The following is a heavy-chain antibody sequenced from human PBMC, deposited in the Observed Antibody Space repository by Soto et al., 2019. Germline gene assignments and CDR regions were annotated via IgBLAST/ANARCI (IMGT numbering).Heavy chain of an antibody. CDR3: ARDGRNYYDSSGYYLRH. D-gene: IGHD3-22*01. J-gene: IGHJ1*01. Sequence: PGGSLRLSCATSGITISRYWMSWVRQAPGKGLEWVAVIWYDGSNKYYADSVKGRFTISRDNSKNTLYLQMNSLRAEDTAVYYCARDGRNYYDSSGYYLRHWGQGTLVTVSS. CDR1: GITISRYW. CDR2: IWYDGSNK. V-gene: IGHV3-33*08.